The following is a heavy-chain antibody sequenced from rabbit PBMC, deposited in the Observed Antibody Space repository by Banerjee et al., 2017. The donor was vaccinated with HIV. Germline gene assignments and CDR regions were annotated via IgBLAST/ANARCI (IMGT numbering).Heavy chain of an antibody. CDR3: ARDFKSRLTYYGMDL. CDR2: IYAGEGST. Sequence: QSLEESGGDLVKPGASLTLSCKASGFDFSNCYMSWVRQAPGKGLEWIGIIYAGEGSTDYASWVNGRFTISSDNVQNTVDLQLNSLTAADTATYFCARDFKSRLTYYGMDLWGPGTLVTVS. CDR1: GFDFSNCY. V-gene: IGHV1S7*01. J-gene: IGHJ6*01. D-gene: IGHD4-1*01.